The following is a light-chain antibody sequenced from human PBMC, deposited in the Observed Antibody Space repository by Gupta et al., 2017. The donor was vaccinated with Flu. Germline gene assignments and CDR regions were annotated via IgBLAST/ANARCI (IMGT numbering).Light chain of an antibody. V-gene: IGLV2-14*01. CDR2: EVN. J-gene: IGLJ2*01. CDR3: SSYTTSSTRL. Sequence: QSALTQPASVSGSPGQSITISCAGTSSDVGAYDFVSWYQQHPGKAPKLILYEVNNRPSGVSNRFSGPKSGNTASLTISGLQAEDEADYHCSSYTTSSTRLFGGGTKVTVL. CDR1: SSDVGAYDF.